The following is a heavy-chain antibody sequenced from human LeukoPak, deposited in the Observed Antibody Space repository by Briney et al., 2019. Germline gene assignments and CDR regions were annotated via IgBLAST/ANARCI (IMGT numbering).Heavy chain of an antibody. J-gene: IGHJ4*02. D-gene: IGHD2-15*01. V-gene: IGHV3-23*01. Sequence: PGGSLRLSCAASGFTFSSYAMSWVRQAPGKGLEWVSTLSGSGGGTYYADSVKGRFTISRDNSKNTLYLQMNSLRAEDTAVYCCAKSGLNRFDYWGQGTLVTVSS. CDR3: AKSGLNRFDY. CDR1: GFTFSSYA. CDR2: LSGSGGGT.